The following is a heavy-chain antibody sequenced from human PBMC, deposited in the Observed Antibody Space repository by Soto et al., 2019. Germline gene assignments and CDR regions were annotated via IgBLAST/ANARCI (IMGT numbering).Heavy chain of an antibody. J-gene: IGHJ4*02. CDR3: ARGKGSRPQVDS. Sequence: SETLSLTCAVCGGSFSGYYWSWIRQPPGKGLEWIGEINHSGSTNYNPSLKSRVTISVDTSKNQFSLKLSSVTAADTAVYYCARGKGSRPQVDSWAQETLVPVSS. D-gene: IGHD2-21*01. CDR2: INHSGST. V-gene: IGHV4-34*01. CDR1: GGSFSGYY.